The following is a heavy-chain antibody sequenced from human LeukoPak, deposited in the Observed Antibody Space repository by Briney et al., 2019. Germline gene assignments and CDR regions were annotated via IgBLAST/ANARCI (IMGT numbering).Heavy chain of an antibody. V-gene: IGHV4-59*01. J-gene: IGHJ6*03. D-gene: IGHD6-13*01. Sequence: SETLSLTCTVSGGSIGSYYWSWIRQPPGKGLEWIGYIYYSGSTNYNPSLKSRVTISVDTSKNQFSLKLSSVTAADTAVYYCARVVGGSSYYYYYYYMDVWGKGTTVTVSS. CDR3: ARVVGGSSYYYYYYYMDV. CDR1: GGSIGSYY. CDR2: IYYSGST.